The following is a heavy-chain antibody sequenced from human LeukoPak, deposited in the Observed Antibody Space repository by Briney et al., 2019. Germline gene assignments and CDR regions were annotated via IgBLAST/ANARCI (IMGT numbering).Heavy chain of an antibody. J-gene: IGHJ4*02. CDR3: ARGGSFQYDF. V-gene: IGHV1-18*01. D-gene: IGHD1-26*01. CDR1: GYTFNTYG. Sequence: ASVKVSCKGSGYTFNTYGVTWVRQAPGQGLAWMGWINTDTLNTRYEQKFQGRVTMTTDTSTSTAYMELRSLTSDDTAVYYCARGGSFQYDFWGQGTLVTVS. CDR2: INTDTLNT.